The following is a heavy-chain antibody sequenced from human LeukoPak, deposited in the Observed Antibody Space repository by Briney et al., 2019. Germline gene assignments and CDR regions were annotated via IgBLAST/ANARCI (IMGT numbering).Heavy chain of an antibody. V-gene: IGHV1-2*02. CDR1: GYTFTGCS. Sequence: GASVKVSCKASGYTFTGCSMHWVRQAPGQGLEWMGWINPNSGGTDYAQKFQGRVTMTRDTSISTAYIELSRLRSDDTAVYYCARDLPRFGGWLSAWGQGTLVTVSS. CDR3: ARDLPRFGGWLSA. CDR2: INPNSGGT. J-gene: IGHJ5*02. D-gene: IGHD3-16*01.